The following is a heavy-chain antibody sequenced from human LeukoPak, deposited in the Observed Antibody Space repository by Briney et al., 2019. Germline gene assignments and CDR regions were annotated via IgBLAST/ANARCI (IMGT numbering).Heavy chain of an antibody. J-gene: IGHJ6*02. CDR1: GGSFSGYY. CDR2: INHSGST. V-gene: IGHV4-34*01. D-gene: IGHD4-11*01. CDR3: ARGRTTETTFYYYYYGMDV. Sequence: PSETLSLTCAVYGGSFSGYYWSWIRQPPGKGLEWIGEINHSGSTNYNPSLKSRVTISVDTPKNQFSLKLSSVTAADTAVYYCARGRTTETTFYYYYYGMDVWGQGTTVTVSS.